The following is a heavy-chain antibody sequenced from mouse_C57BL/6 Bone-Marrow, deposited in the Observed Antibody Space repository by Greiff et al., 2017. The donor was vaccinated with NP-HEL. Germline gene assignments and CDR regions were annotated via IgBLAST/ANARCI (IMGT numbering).Heavy chain of an antibody. Sequence: QVQLKESGPELVKPGASVKISCKASGYTFTDYYINWVKQRPGQGLEWIGWIFPGSGSTYYNEKFKGKATLTVDKSSSTAYMLLSSLTSEDSAVYFCARGYGYEGVYFDYWGQGTTLTVSS. CDR2: IFPGSGST. J-gene: IGHJ2*01. D-gene: IGHD2-2*01. CDR1: GYTFTDYY. CDR3: ARGYGYEGVYFDY. V-gene: IGHV1-75*01.